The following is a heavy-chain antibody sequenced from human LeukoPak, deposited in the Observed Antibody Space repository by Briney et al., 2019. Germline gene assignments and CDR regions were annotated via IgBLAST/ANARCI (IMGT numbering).Heavy chain of an antibody. J-gene: IGHJ4*02. V-gene: IGHV1-2*02. CDR3: ARDSAPGDTYGLLGIDS. CDR1: GYTFTVYY. Sequence: ASVTVSCKASGYTFTVYYMHWVRQAPGQGLEWMGWINPNSGGTNYAQKFQGRVTMTRDTSISTAYMELSRLRSDDTAVYYCARDSAPGDTYGLLGIDSWGQGTLVTVSS. CDR2: INPNSGGT. D-gene: IGHD5-18*01.